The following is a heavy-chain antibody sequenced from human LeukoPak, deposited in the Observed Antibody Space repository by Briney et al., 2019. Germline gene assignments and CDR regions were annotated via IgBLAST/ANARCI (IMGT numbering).Heavy chain of an antibody. CDR3: ARVAAEGTRIFVSFYPPMQI. V-gene: IGHV3-64*02. J-gene: IGHJ6*03. Sequence: GGSLRLSCAASGFTFSSYAMHWVRQAPGKGLEYVSAISSNGGSTYYADSVKGRFTISRDNSKNTLYLQMGSLRAEDMAVYYCARVAAEGTRIFVSFYPPMQIWRKGTTVTIPS. CDR2: ISSNGGST. CDR1: GFTFSSYA. D-gene: IGHD6-13*01.